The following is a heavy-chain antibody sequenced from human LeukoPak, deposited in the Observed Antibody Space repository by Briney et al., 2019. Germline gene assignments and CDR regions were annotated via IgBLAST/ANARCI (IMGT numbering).Heavy chain of an antibody. J-gene: IGHJ4*02. D-gene: IGHD2-2*01. Sequence: SETLSLTCSVSGYSFTSGHYWGWIRQPSGKGLEWIANIYHTGSAHYNPSLKSRVTISVDTSKNQFSLKLSSVTAADTAVYYCARYCTSTTCILRGFDYWGQGTLVTVSS. V-gene: IGHV4-38-2*01. CDR2: IYHTGSA. CDR1: GYSFTSGHY. CDR3: ARYCTSTTCILRGFDY.